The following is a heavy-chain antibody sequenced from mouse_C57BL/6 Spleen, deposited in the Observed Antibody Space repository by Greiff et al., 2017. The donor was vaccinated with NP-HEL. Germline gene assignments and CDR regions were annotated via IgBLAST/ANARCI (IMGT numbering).Heavy chain of an antibody. J-gene: IGHJ1*03. D-gene: IGHD1-1*01. CDR3: ARHEDDYYGSSYDWYFDV. V-gene: IGHV1-62-2*01. Sequence: QVQLQQSGAELVKPGASVKLSCKASGYTFTEYTIHWVKQRSGQGLEWIGWFYPGSGSIKYNEKFKDKATLTADKSSSTVYMELSSLTSEDSAVYFCARHEDDYYGSSYDWYFDVWGTGTTVTVSS. CDR2: FYPGSGSI. CDR1: GYTFTEYT.